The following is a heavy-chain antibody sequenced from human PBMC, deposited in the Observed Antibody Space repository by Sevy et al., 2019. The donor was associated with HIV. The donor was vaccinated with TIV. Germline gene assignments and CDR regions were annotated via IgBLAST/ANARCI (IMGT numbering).Heavy chain of an antibody. V-gene: IGHV3-49*03. Sequence: GGSPRLSCTVSGFTFADYAMSWFRQAPGKGLEWVGFIRSKVYGGTTDYAASVKGRFTISRDDSKSIAYLQMNSLKTEDTAVYYCARYDSSGYTAIYADYWGQGTLVTVSS. J-gene: IGHJ4*02. D-gene: IGHD3-22*01. CDR2: IRSKVYGGTT. CDR1: GFTFADYA. CDR3: ARYDSSGYTAIYADY.